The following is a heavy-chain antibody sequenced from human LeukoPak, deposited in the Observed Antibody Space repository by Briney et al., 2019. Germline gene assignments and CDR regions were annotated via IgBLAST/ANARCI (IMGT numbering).Heavy chain of an antibody. CDR2: ISPSGGST. CDR1: GYTFTSNY. J-gene: IGHJ5*02. D-gene: IGHD2-2*01. CDR3: ARVVTPRYCSSTSCYWKGWFDP. Sequence: GASVKVSCKAFGYTFTSNYTHWVRQAPGQGPEWMGVISPSGGSTTYAQKFQGGVTISADESTSTAYMELSSLRSEDTAVYYCARVVTPRYCSSTSCYWKGWFDPWGQGTLVIVSS. V-gene: IGHV1-46*01.